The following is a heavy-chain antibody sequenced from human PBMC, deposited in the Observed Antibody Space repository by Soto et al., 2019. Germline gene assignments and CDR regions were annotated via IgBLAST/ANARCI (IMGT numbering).Heavy chain of an antibody. D-gene: IGHD5-18*01. CDR2: IYHSGST. CDR3: ARLRSYGFFDY. Sequence: SETLSLTCAVYGGSFSGYYWSWIRQPPGKGLEWIGDIYHSGSTNYNPSLKSRVTISVDTSKNQFSLKLSSVTAADTAVYYCARLRSYGFFDYWGQGTLVTVSS. J-gene: IGHJ4*02. V-gene: IGHV4-59*08. CDR1: GGSFSGYY.